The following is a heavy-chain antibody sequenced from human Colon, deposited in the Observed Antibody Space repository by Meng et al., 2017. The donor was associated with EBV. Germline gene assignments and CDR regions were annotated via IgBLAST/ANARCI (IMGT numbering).Heavy chain of an antibody. J-gene: IGHJ4*02. CDR2: IFHSGST. CDR3: AREAQQSGYFDP. Sequence: QVQLQGSRSGLVKPSQTLSLTCVVSGGSISSGVYSWTWIRQPPGKGLEWIGHIFHSGSTYSNPSLKSRVTISVDRSKNQFSLRLSSVTAADTAVYYCAREAQQSGYFDPWGPGTLVTVSS. V-gene: IGHV4-30-2*01. D-gene: IGHD6-13*01. CDR1: GGSISSGVYS.